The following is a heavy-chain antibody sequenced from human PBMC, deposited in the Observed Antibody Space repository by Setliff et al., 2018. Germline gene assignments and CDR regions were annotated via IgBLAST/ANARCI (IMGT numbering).Heavy chain of an antibody. D-gene: IGHD3-10*01. J-gene: IGHJ4*02. Sequence: PGGSLRLSCAASGFTFSTYWMSWVRQAPGKGLEWVANIKQDGSEKYYVDSVKGRFSISRDNSKNTLYLQMNSLRAEDTAVYYCAVDAKYYYGSGSYFDYWGQGTLVTVSS. CDR1: GFTFSTYW. V-gene: IGHV3-7*01. CDR2: IKQDGSEK. CDR3: AVDAKYYYGSGSYFDY.